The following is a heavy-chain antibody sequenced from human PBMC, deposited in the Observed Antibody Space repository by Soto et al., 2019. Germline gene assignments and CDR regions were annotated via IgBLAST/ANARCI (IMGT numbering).Heavy chain of an antibody. CDR2: ISGYNGET. V-gene: IGHV1-18*01. D-gene: IGHD2-15*01. CDR3: ASYGDANAVGYFNYYGMDV. J-gene: IGHJ6*02. Sequence: QVQLVQSGAEVKKPGASVKVSCEASGYTFGYYGITWVRQAPGQGPEWMGWISGYNGETKYAQKFQDRVTMTTDTSTSTAYMELRSLRSDDTVVYYCASYGDANAVGYFNYYGMDVWGQGTTVTVSS. CDR1: GYTFGYYG.